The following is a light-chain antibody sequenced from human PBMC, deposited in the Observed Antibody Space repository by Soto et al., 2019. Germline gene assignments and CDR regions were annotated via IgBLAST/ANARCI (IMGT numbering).Light chain of an antibody. CDR3: QQYKTYVWT. CDR2: DAS. V-gene: IGKV1-16*01. Sequence: DIQMTQSPSSLSASIGDIVTITCRASQGISNSLAWYQQKPGKGPSLLIYDASTLQSGVPSRFSGSGSGTEFTLTVSSLQPDDFATYYCQQYKTYVWTFGQGTKVDIK. CDR1: QGISNS. J-gene: IGKJ1*01.